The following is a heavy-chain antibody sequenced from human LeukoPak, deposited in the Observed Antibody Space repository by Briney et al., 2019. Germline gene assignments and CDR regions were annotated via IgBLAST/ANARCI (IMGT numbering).Heavy chain of an antibody. CDR3: ARVSYYDSSGYYSDY. V-gene: IGHV3-21*01. D-gene: IGHD3-22*01. J-gene: IGHJ4*02. Sequence: GGSLRLSCAASGFTFSSYTMNWVRQAPGKGLEWVSSISSSSSYIYYADSVKGRFTISRDNAKNSLYLQMNSLRAEDTAVYYCARVSYYDSSGYYSDYWGQGTLVTVSS. CDR1: GFTFSSYT. CDR2: ISSSSSYI.